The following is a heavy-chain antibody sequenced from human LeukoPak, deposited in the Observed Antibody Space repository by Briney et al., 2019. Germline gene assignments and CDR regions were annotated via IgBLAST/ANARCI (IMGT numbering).Heavy chain of an antibody. CDR1: GGTFSSYA. D-gene: IGHD3-10*01. Sequence: GSSVKVSCKASGGTFSSYAISWVRQAPGQGLEWMGGIIPIFGTANYAQKFQGRVTITADESTSTAYMELSSLRSEDTAVYYCARYKVPPHQDPSMVPGVYYYYGMDVWGLGTTVTVSS. CDR2: IIPIFGTA. CDR3: ARYKVPPHQDPSMVPGVYYYYGMDV. J-gene: IGHJ6*02. V-gene: IGHV1-69*01.